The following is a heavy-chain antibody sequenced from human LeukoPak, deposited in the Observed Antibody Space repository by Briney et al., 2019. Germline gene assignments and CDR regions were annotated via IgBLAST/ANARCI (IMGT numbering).Heavy chain of an antibody. J-gene: IGHJ4*02. CDR3: ARHIWKGSCRSTSCSSLDY. Sequence: GTSLRLSCAASGFTFSNYGMEWVRQAPGKGLEWVALIWNDGNNKHYADSVKGRFSISRDNSKNTLYLQMNSLRAEDTAVYYCARHIWKGSCRSTSCSSLDYWGQGTLVTVSS. V-gene: IGHV3-33*01. CDR2: IWNDGNNK. CDR1: GFTFSNYG. D-gene: IGHD2-2*01.